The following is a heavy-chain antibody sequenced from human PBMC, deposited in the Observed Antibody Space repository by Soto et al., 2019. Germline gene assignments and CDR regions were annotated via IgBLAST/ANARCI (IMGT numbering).Heavy chain of an antibody. CDR3: ARHLTGHTTIIGVPDSGYMDF. D-gene: IGHD3-3*01. V-gene: IGHV4-39*01. CDR1: GGSINSGSYY. J-gene: IGHJ6*03. CDR2: IHYGGNT. Sequence: QLQLQESGPGLVKPSETLSLTCTVSGGSINSGSYYWGWVRQPPGKGLQWIGSIHYGGNTYYNPSPKRLVTMPIDSSKIQFSLQLTSVSSADRAVYYCARHLTGHTTIIGVPDSGYMDFRGKGTTVAVSS.